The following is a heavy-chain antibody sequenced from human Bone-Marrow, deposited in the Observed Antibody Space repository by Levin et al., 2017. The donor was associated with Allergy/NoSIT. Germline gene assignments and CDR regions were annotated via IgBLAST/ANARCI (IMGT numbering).Heavy chain of an antibody. J-gene: IGHJ2*01. CDR2: INPFGGST. CDR1: GYTFDDYQ. CDR3: ARRGALKFACDL. V-gene: IGHV1-46*02. Sequence: GESLKISCKTSGYTFDDYQMYWVRQVPGQGLEWLGVINPFGGSTSYLPQFQGRIVLTTDMSTATVYMELRNLRPDDTAVYYCARRGALKFACDLWG. D-gene: IGHD3-10*01.